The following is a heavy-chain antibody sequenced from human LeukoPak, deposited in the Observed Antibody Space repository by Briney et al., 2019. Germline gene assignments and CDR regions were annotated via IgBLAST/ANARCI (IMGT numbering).Heavy chain of an antibody. V-gene: IGHV3-53*01. J-gene: IGHJ4*02. CDR3: ARSSVSGSPPADYFDY. CDR1: GLTVSSNS. Sequence: PGRSLRPSWAASGLTVSSNSMTWVRQHAGEWREWVLVMYGGGNTYYADSVKGRFTISRDNCKNTLFLQMNNLRAEDTAVYYCARSSVSGSPPADYFDYWGQGTLVTVSS. D-gene: IGHD1-26*01. CDR2: MYGGGNT.